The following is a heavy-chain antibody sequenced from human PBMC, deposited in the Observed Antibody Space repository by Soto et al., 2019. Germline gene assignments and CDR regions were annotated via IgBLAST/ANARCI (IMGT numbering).Heavy chain of an antibody. CDR1: GGSVSSSPYH. J-gene: IGHJ4*02. CDR2: ISYSGIA. CDR3: LRSHSGY. Sequence: QVQLQESGPGLVKTSETLSLTCTVSGGSVSSSPYHWNWVRRPPGKGLEWIGHISYSGIASYNPSLRGRVTMSTDTSKNQFSLRLTSVTAADTAVYYCLRSHSGYWGQGTLVTVSS. D-gene: IGHD1-26*01. V-gene: IGHV4-61*01.